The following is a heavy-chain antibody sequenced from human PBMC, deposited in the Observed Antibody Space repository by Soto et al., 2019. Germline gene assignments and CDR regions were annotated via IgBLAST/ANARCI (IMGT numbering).Heavy chain of an antibody. V-gene: IGHV1-18*04. Sequence: RASVKVSCKASGYTFTSYGISWVRQAPGQGLEWMGWISAYNGNTNYAQKLQGRVTMTTDTSTSTAYMELRSLRSDDTAVYYYARDRGCSGGSCYLRDGMDVWGQGTTVTVSS. CDR3: ARDRGCSGGSCYLRDGMDV. CDR1: GYTFTSYG. D-gene: IGHD2-15*01. CDR2: ISAYNGNT. J-gene: IGHJ6*02.